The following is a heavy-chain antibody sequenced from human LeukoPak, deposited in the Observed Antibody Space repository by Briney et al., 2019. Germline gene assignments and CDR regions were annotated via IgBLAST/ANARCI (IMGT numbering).Heavy chain of an antibody. D-gene: IGHD2-2*01. CDR1: GGSFSGYY. CDR2: INHSGST. J-gene: IGHJ4*02. CDR3: ARRSSDIVVVPAAMLRGQYYFDY. Sequence: PSETLSLTCAVYGGSFSGYYWSWIRQPPGKGLEWIGEINHSGSTNYNPSLKSRVTISVDTSKNQFSLKLSSVTAADTAVYYCARRSSDIVVVPAAMLRGQYYFDYWGQGTLVTVSS. V-gene: IGHV4-34*01.